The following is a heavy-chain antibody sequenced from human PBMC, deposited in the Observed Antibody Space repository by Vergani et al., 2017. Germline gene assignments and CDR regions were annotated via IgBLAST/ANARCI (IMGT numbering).Heavy chain of an antibody. Sequence: QVQLVQSGAEVKKPGASVKVSCKASGYTFTGYYMHWVRQAPGQGLEWMGWINPNSGGTNYAQKFQGWVTMTRDTSISTAYMELSRLRSDDTAVYYCARDSTRRGQHSPTIDEHAFDIWGQGTMVTVSS. J-gene: IGHJ3*02. CDR2: INPNSGGT. V-gene: IGHV1-2*04. D-gene: IGHD3-10*01. CDR3: ARDSTRRGQHSPTIDEHAFDI. CDR1: GYTFTGYY.